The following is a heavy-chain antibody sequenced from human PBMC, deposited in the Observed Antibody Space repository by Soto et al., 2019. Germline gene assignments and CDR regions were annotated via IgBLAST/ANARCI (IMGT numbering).Heavy chain of an antibody. CDR1: GYTFTNYA. Sequence: QVQLVQSGAEVEKPGASVKVSCKASGYTFTNYAVHWVRQAPGQRLEWMGWINAGNGNTRVSQNLQGRVTISRDTSEGTVYMELSSLRSEDTAVYYCARGHLAVVPVASWFYYMDVWGKGTTVTVSS. V-gene: IGHV1-3*01. J-gene: IGHJ6*03. D-gene: IGHD2-2*01. CDR3: ARGHLAVVPVASWFYYMDV. CDR2: INAGNGNT.